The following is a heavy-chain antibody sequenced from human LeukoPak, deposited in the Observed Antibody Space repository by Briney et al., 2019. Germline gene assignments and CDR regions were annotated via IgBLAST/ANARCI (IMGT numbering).Heavy chain of an antibody. D-gene: IGHD3-10*01. CDR2: IYYSGST. CDR1: GGSISSYY. Sequence: NASETLSLTCTVSGGSISSYYWSWIRQPPGKGLEWIGYIYYSGSTNYNPSLKSRVTISVGTSKNQFSLKLSSVTAADTAVYYCARVRYYYGSGSYYTPYYYYGMDVWGQGTTVTVSS. J-gene: IGHJ6*02. V-gene: IGHV4-59*01. CDR3: ARVRYYYGSGSYYTPYYYYGMDV.